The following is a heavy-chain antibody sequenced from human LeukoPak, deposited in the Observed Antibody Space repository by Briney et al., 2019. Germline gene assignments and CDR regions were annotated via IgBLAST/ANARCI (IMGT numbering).Heavy chain of an antibody. CDR3: ARVLYSSGWYLEKPPGA. Sequence: GGSLRLSCAASGFTFSTTAMGWVRQAPGKGLEWLSVISGSGDNTVMSGSGENTYYADSVKGRFTISRDNSKNTLYLQMNSLRAEDTAVYYCARVLYSSGWYLEKPPGAWGQGTLVTVSS. D-gene: IGHD6-19*01. J-gene: IGHJ5*02. CDR1: GFTFSTTA. CDR2: ISGSGDNTVMSGSGENT. V-gene: IGHV3-23*01.